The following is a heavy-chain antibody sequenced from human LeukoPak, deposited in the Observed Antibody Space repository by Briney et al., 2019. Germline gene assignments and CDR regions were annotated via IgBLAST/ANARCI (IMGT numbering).Heavy chain of an antibody. CDR1: GGTFSSYA. Sequence: ASVKVSCKASGGTFSSYAISWVRQAPGQGLEWMGGIIPIFGTANYAQKFQGRVTITTDESTSTAYMELSSLRSEDTAVYYCARGPYSGSYYDLADYWGQGTLVTVSS. CDR2: IIPIFGTA. CDR3: ARGPYSGSYYDLADY. D-gene: IGHD1-26*01. J-gene: IGHJ4*02. V-gene: IGHV1-69*05.